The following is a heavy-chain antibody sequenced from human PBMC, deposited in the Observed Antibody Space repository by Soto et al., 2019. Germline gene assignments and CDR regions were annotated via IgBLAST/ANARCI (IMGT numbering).Heavy chain of an antibody. D-gene: IGHD6-6*01. V-gene: IGHV3-43*02. CDR1: GFTLDDYA. Sequence: GESLKISCAASGFTLDDYAMHWVRQAPGKGLEWVSLIRGDGGITYHADTVKGRFTISRDNSKNSLYLQMNSLRTEDTALYYCAKGKQLVDAFDIWGQGTMVTVSS. CDR3: AKGKQLVDAFDI. CDR2: IRGDGGIT. J-gene: IGHJ3*02.